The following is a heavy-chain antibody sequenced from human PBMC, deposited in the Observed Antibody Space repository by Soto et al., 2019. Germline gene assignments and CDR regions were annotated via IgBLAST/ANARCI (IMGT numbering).Heavy chain of an antibody. CDR3: ARHVGSISWKTYYYYYGLDV. D-gene: IGHD6-13*01. CDR1: GGSISSSSYY. CDR2: IYYSGST. J-gene: IGHJ6*02. V-gene: IGHV4-39*01. Sequence: QLQLQESGPGLVKPSETLSHTCTVSGGSISSSSYYWGWIRQPPGKGLEWIGRIYYSGSTYYNPSLTGPVTIPVDTCKDQRSRKLSSVSAADTAVYYCARHVGSISWKTYYYYYGLDVWGQGTTVTVSS.